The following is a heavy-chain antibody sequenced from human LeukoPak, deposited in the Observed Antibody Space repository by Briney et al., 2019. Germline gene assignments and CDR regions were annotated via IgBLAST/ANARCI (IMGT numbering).Heavy chain of an antibody. CDR2: INPNSGGT. CDR3: ARDMSYGSGSYYSAAYYYYAMDV. D-gene: IGHD3-10*01. CDR1: GYTFTGYY. J-gene: IGHJ6*02. Sequence: ASVKVSCKASGYTFTGYYMHWVRQAPGQGLEWMGWINPNSGGTNYAQRFQGRVTMTRDTSISTAYMELSRLRSDDTAVYYCARDMSYGSGSYYSAAYYYYAMDVWGQGTTVTVSS. V-gene: IGHV1-2*02.